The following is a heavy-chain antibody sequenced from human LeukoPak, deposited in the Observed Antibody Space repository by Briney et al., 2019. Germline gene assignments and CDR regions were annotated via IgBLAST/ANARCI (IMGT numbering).Heavy chain of an antibody. CDR1: GFTFSSYW. CDR3: ARDLALFPLENAFDI. Sequence: GGSLRLSCAASGFTFSSYWMHWVRQAPGKGLVWVSRINSDGSSTSYVDSVKGRFTISRDNAKNTLYLQMNSLRAEDTAVYYCARDLALFPLENAFDIWGQGTMVTVSS. D-gene: IGHD3-10*02. J-gene: IGHJ3*02. V-gene: IGHV3-74*01. CDR2: INSDGSST.